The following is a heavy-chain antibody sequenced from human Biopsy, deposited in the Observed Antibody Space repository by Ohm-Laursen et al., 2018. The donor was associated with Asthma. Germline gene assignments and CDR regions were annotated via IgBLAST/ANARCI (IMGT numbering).Heavy chain of an antibody. J-gene: IGHJ3*02. CDR3: ARQSGQDYGDSSGFDI. CDR2: VSSDGHNK. Sequence: LRLSCAASGFVFSQCGMHWVRQGPGKGLEWVALVSSDGHNKYYEDSVKGRFTISRDNSRNRLYLQINRLTVEDLAVYFCARQSGQDYGDSSGFDIWGQGTKVAVSS. D-gene: IGHD3-22*01. V-gene: IGHV3-30*03. CDR1: GFVFSQCG.